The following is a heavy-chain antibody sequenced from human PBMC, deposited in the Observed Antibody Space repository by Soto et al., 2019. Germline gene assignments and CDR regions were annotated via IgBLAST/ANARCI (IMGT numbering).Heavy chain of an antibody. D-gene: IGHD3-10*01. CDR3: AKVWGNYYGSGSYYLPFDY. J-gene: IGHJ4*02. CDR1: GFTFSSYA. V-gene: IGHV3-23*01. Sequence: GGSLRLSCAASGFTFSSYAMSWVRQAPGKGLEWVSAISGSGGSTYYADSVKGRFTISRDNSKNTLYLQMNSLRAEDTAVYYCAKVWGNYYGSGSYYLPFDYWGQGTLVTVSS. CDR2: ISGSGGST.